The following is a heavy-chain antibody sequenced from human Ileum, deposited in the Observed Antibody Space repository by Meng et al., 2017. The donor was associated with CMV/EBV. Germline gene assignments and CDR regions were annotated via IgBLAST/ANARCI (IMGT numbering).Heavy chain of an antibody. CDR3: ARVGTMSYGDYPDY. V-gene: IGHV3-20*03. CDR1: RFTLDDHG. Sequence: ASRFTLDDHGMSWVRQVPGKGLEWVSGINWNGSGAGYADSVKGRFIISRDNAKNSLYLQMNSLRAEDTALYYCARVGTMSYGDYPDYWGQGTLVTVSS. CDR2: INWNGSGA. J-gene: IGHJ4*02. D-gene: IGHD4-17*01.